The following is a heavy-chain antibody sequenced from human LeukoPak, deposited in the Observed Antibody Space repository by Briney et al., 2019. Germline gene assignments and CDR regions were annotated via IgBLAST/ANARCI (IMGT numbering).Heavy chain of an antibody. CDR3: AKSHSSGWYEVGTAIDY. D-gene: IGHD6-19*01. CDR1: GFTFDDYA. J-gene: IGHJ4*02. V-gene: IGHV3-9*03. CDR2: ISWNSGSI. Sequence: PGRSLRLSCAASGFTFDDYAMHWVRQAPGKGLEWFSGISWNSGSIGYADSVKGRFTISRDNAKNSLYLQMNSLRAEDMALYYCAKSHSSGWYEVGTAIDYWGQGTLVTVSS.